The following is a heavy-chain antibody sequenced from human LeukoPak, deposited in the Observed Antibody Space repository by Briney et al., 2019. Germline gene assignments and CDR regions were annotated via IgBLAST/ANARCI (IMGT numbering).Heavy chain of an antibody. V-gene: IGHV4-59*01. CDR1: GGSFSGCY. D-gene: IGHD2-2*01. CDR3: ARAADIVVVAGGYYYMDV. Sequence: PSETLSLTCAVYGGSFSGCYWSWIRQPPGKGLEWIGYIYYSGSTNYNPSLKSRVTISVDTSKNQFSLKLSSVTAADTAVYYCARAADIVVVAGGYYYMDVWGQGTTVTVSS. J-gene: IGHJ6*03. CDR2: IYYSGST.